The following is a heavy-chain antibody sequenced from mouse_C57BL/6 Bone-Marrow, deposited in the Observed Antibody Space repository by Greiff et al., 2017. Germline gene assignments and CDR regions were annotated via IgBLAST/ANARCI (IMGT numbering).Heavy chain of an antibody. CDR2: IYPSDSET. Sequence: QVQLQQPGAELVRPGSSVKLSCKASGYTFTSYWMDWVKQRPGQGLEWIGNIYPSDSETHYNQKFKDKATLTVDKSSSTAYMQLSSLTSEDSAVYYCARSYYGSSYWYFDVWGTGTTVTVSS. J-gene: IGHJ1*03. CDR1: GYTFTSYW. V-gene: IGHV1-61*01. CDR3: ARSYYGSSYWYFDV. D-gene: IGHD1-1*01.